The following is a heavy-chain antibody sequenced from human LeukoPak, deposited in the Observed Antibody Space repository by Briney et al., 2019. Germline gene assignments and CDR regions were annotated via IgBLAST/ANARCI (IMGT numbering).Heavy chain of an antibody. CDR2: VYYTGST. D-gene: IGHD6-13*01. CDR3: ARVSSSWYQDWYFDL. Sequence: SETLSLTCTVSGGSISSYYWSWVRQPPGKGLEWIGFVYYTGSTNYSPSLKSRVTISVDTSKNQFSLKLRSVTAADTAVYYCARVSSSWYQDWYFDLWGRGTLVTVPS. V-gene: IGHV4-59*01. CDR1: GGSISSYY. J-gene: IGHJ2*01.